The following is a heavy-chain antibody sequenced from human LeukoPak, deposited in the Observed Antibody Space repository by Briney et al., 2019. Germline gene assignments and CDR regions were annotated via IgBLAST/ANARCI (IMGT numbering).Heavy chain of an antibody. J-gene: IGHJ4*02. D-gene: IGHD1-1*01. V-gene: IGHV4-39*01. Sequence: SETLSLTCSVSGGSISSSSYYWGWIRHPPGKGLEWIVSIYHSGSTYYNPSLKSRVTVSVDTSRNQFSLKLNSATAADTAVYYCAAHNIAMTGTGFDYWGQGTLVSVSS. CDR3: AAHNIAMTGTGFDY. CDR1: GGSISSSSYY. CDR2: IYHSGST.